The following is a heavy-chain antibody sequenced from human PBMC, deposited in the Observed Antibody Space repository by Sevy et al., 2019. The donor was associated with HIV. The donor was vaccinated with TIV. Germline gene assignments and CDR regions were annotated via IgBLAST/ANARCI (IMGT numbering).Heavy chain of an antibody. CDR2: ISAYNGNT. CDR1: GYTFTSYG. J-gene: IGHJ5*02. CDR3: ARDRPRVRYFSHWFDP. D-gene: IGHD3-9*01. V-gene: IGHV1-18*01. Sequence: ASVKVSCKASGYTFTSYGISWVRQAPGQGLEWMGWISAYNGNTNYAQKLQGRVTMTTDTSTNTAYMELRSLTSDDTALYYCARDRPRVRYFSHWFDPWGQGTLVTVSS.